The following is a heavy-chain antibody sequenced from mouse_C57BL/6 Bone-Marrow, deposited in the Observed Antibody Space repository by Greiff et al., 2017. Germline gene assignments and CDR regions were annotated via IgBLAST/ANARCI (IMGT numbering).Heavy chain of an antibody. D-gene: IGHD1-1*01. J-gene: IGHJ3*01. CDR2: INPNNGGT. Sequence: EVLLQQSGPELVKPGASVKMSCKASGYTFTDYNMHWVKQSHGKSLEWIGYINPNNGGTSYNQKFKGKATLTVNKSSSTAYMELRSLTSEDSAVYYCARTNYYGSSYDWFAYWGQGTLVTVSA. V-gene: IGHV1-22*01. CDR3: ARTNYYGSSYDWFAY. CDR1: GYTFTDYN.